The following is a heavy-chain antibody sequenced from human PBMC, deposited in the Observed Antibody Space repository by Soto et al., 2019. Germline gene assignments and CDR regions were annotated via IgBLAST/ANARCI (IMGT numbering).Heavy chain of an antibody. V-gene: IGHV1-69*01. Sequence: QVQLVQSGAEVKKPGSSVKVSCKASGGTFSSYAISWVRQAPGQGLEWMGGIIPIFGTANYAQKFQGRVTITADESTSAAYMELSSLRSEDTAVYYCARVVTIFGFVNYYYGMDVWGQGTTVTVSS. CDR2: IIPIFGTA. CDR3: ARVVTIFGFVNYYYGMDV. CDR1: GGTFSSYA. J-gene: IGHJ6*02. D-gene: IGHD3-3*01.